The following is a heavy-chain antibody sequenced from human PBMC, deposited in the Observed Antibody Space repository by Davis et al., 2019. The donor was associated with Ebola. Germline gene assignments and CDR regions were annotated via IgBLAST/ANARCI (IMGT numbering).Heavy chain of an antibody. V-gene: IGHV4-30-4*07. J-gene: IGHJ4*02. CDR3: ARGDSYYDPSGYYAGPEAPDH. D-gene: IGHD3-22*01. CDR2: IYYSGSA. CDR1: GDSISSGGYP. Sequence: MPSETLSLTCAVSGDSISSGGYPWNWIRQPPGKGLEWVGYIYYSGSAYYNPSLKSRLTLSVDTSKNQFSLRLTSVTAADTAVYYCARGDSYYDPSGYYAGPEAPDHWGQGTLVSVSS.